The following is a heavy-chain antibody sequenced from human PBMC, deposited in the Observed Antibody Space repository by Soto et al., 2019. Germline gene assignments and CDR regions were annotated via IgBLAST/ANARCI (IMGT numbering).Heavy chain of an antibody. D-gene: IGHD2-2*01. CDR3: AGGGSSNREVDY. Sequence: QLQLQESGPGLVKPSETLSLTCTVSGGSISSSSYYWGWIRQPPGKGGEWIGSIYYSGSTYYKPSLRIRVTISVDTSKNQFSLKLSSVTAADTAVYCCAGGGSSNREVDYWGQGTLVTVSS. V-gene: IGHV4-39*01. CDR2: IYYSGST. J-gene: IGHJ4*02. CDR1: GGSISSSSYY.